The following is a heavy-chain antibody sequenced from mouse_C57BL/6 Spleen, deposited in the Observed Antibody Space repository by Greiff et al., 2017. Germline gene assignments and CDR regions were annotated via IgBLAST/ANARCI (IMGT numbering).Heavy chain of an antibody. V-gene: IGHV1-26*01. CDR2: INPNNGGT. J-gene: IGHJ3*01. D-gene: IGHD4-1*01. CDR1: GYTFPDYY. CDR3: ARPWDGFAY. Sequence: EVQLQQSGPELVKPGASVKISCKASGYTFPDYYMNWVKQSHGKSLEWIGDINPNNGGTSYNQKFKGKATLTVDKSSSTAYMELRSLTSEDSAVYYCARPWDGFAYWGQGTLVTVSA.